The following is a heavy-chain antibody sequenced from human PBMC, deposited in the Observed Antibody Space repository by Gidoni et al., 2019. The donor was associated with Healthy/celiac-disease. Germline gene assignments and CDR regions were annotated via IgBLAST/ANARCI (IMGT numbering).Heavy chain of an antibody. J-gene: IGHJ6*02. V-gene: IGHV4-4*02. CDR3: ASSGKYFDWLLGSWYYGMDV. CDR1: GGSISSSNW. D-gene: IGHD3-9*01. CDR2: IYHSGST. Sequence: QVQLQESGPGLVKPSGTLSLTCAVSGGSISSSNWWSWVRQPPGKGLEWSGEIYHSGSTNYNPSLKSRVTISVDKSKNQFSLKLSSVTAADTAVYYCASSGKYFDWLLGSWYYGMDVWGQGTTVTVSS.